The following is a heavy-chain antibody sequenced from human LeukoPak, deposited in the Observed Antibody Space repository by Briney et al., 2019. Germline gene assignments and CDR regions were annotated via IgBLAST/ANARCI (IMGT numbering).Heavy chain of an antibody. Sequence: SETLSLTCAVYGGSFSGYYWSWIRQPPGKGLEWIGEINHSGSTNYNPSLKSRVTISVDTSKNQFSLKLSSVTAADTAVYYCARVGPWGLGGYSSWGQGTLVTVSS. D-gene: IGHD5-18*01. J-gene: IGHJ4*02. CDR3: ARVGPWGLGGYSS. CDR2: INHSGST. CDR1: GGSFSGYY. V-gene: IGHV4-34*01.